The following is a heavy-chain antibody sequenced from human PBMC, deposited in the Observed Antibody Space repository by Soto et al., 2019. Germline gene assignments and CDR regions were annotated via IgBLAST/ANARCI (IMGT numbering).Heavy chain of an antibody. V-gene: IGHV3-33*01. CDR3: ARDLYSSGWYDLDY. J-gene: IGHJ4*02. CDR1: GFTFSSYG. Sequence: QVQLVDSGGGVVQPGGSLRLSCAASGFTFSSYGMHWVRQAPGKGLEWVAVIWYDGSNKYYADSVKGRFSISRDNSQNTLYLQMTSLRDEDTAVYYCARDLYSSGWYDLDYWGQGTPVSVSS. CDR2: IWYDGSNK. D-gene: IGHD6-19*01.